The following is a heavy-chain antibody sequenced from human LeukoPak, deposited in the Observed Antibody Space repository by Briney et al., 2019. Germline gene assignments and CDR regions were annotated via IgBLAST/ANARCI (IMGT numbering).Heavy chain of an antibody. D-gene: IGHD3-10*01. CDR2: IKQDGSEK. CDR1: GFTFSSYW. CDR3: ARGGTMVRGVPVYYYYYYMDV. J-gene: IGHJ6*03. Sequence: GGSLRLSCAASGFTFSSYWMSWVRQAPGKGLEWVANIKQDGSEKYYVDSVKGRFTISRDNAKNSLYLQMNSLRAEDTAVYYCARGGTMVRGVPVYYYYYYMDVWGKGTTVTISS. V-gene: IGHV3-7*01.